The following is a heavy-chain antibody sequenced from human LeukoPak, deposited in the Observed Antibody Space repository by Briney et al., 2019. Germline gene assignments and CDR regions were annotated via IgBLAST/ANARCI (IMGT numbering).Heavy chain of an antibody. CDR3: ARGRGTTMVRGVITNYFDL. V-gene: IGHV1-2*02. Sequence: SVKVSCKASGYTFTAHYIHWVRQAPGQGLEWMGWIDPNSGGTNYAQKFLGSVTMTGDTSINTAFMELSRLRSDDTAIYYCARGRGTTMVRGVITNYFDLWGRGSLVTVSS. CDR1: GYTFTAHY. D-gene: IGHD3-10*01. J-gene: IGHJ2*01. CDR2: IDPNSGGT.